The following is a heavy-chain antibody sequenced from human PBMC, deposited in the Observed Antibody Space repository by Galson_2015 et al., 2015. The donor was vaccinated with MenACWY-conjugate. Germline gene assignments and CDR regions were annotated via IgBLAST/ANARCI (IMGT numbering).Heavy chain of an antibody. J-gene: IGHJ4*02. Sequence: SLRLSCAASGHSFSTSAMNWVRQAPGKGLEWVSVISYDGSNKYHVDSVKGRFTISRDNSKNTLYLQMDSLRGEDTAVYYCASGAWFDYWGQGTLVTVSS. CDR3: ASGAWFDY. CDR2: ISYDGSNK. D-gene: IGHD1-14*01. V-gene: IGHV3-30*04. CDR1: GHSFSTSA.